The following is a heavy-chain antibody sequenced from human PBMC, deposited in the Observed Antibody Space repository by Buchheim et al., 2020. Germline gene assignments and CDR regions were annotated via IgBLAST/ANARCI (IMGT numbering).Heavy chain of an antibody. V-gene: IGHV3-30*04. CDR1: GFTFSSYA. CDR3: ARAGESYNFDY. CDR2: ISYDGSNK. Sequence: QVQLVESGGGVVQPGRSLRLSCAASGFTFSSYAMHWVRQAPGKGLEWVAVISYDGSNKYYADSVKGRFTISRDNSKHTLYLQMNSLRAEDTAVYYCARAGESYNFDYWGQGTL. J-gene: IGHJ4*02. D-gene: IGHD1-1*01.